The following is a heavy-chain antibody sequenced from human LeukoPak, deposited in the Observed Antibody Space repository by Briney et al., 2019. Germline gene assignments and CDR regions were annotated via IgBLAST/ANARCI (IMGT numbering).Heavy chain of an antibody. J-gene: IGHJ3*01. Sequence: PSETLSLICTVSGGSISSGSHFWGWVRQPPGQGLEWIGNIYYSGSTYYNPSLKSRVTTSVDTSKNQFSLRLRSATAADTALYYCARRYYCNGGSCVPIDLWGQGTMVTVSS. D-gene: IGHD2-15*01. CDR2: IYYSGST. CDR3: ARRYYCNGGSCVPIDL. V-gene: IGHV4-39*01. CDR1: GGSISSGSHF.